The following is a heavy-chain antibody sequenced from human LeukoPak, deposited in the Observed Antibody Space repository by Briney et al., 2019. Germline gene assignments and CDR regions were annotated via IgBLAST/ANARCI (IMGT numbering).Heavy chain of an antibody. CDR1: GFTFSSYW. J-gene: IGHJ4*02. V-gene: IGHV3-7*01. Sequence: GGSLRLSCAASGFTFSSYWMGWVRQAPGKGLEWVANIKQDGSEKYYVDSVKGRFTISRDNAKNSLYLQMNSLRAEDTAVYYCAKVLSAGYSYGLLDYWGQGTLVTVSS. D-gene: IGHD5-18*01. CDR3: AKVLSAGYSYGLLDY. CDR2: IKQDGSEK.